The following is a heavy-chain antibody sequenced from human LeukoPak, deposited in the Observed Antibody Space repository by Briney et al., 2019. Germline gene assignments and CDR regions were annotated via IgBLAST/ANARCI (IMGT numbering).Heavy chain of an antibody. CDR1: GYSISSGYY. CDR2: IYYSGST. J-gene: IGHJ6*03. D-gene: IGHD3-16*01. Sequence: SETLSLTCTVSGYSISSGYYWGWIRQPPGKGLEWIGYIYYSGSTNYNPSLKSRVTISVDTSKNQFSLKLSSVIAADTAVYYCARETSQKGAHYMDVWGKGTTVTISS. V-gene: IGHV4-61*01. CDR3: ARETSQKGAHYMDV.